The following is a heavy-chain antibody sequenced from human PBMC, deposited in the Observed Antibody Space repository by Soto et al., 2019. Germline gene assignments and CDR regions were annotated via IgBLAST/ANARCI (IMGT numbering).Heavy chain of an antibody. Sequence: ASVKVSCKVSGYTLTELSMHCVRQAPGKGLEWMGGFDPEDGETIYAQKFQGRVTMTEDTSTDTAYMELSSLRSEDTAVYYCATEGMATLNFDYWGQGTLVTVSS. V-gene: IGHV1-24*01. D-gene: IGHD5-12*01. J-gene: IGHJ4*02. CDR3: ATEGMATLNFDY. CDR2: FDPEDGET. CDR1: GYTLTELS.